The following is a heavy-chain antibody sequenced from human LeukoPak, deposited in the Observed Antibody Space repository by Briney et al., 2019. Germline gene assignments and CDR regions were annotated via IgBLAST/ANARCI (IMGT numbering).Heavy chain of an antibody. CDR1: GFTFSTCA. CDR2: ISSSGDNT. Sequence: GGSLRLSCSVSGFTFSTCAMHWDHQAPGNGLEYVSAISSSGDNTYYAVSVKGRFTISRDNSKNTLYLQMRSLRPDVPGEYYCVRGPGYWGQGTLVTVSS. J-gene: IGHJ4*02. V-gene: IGHV3-64D*06. CDR3: VRGPGY.